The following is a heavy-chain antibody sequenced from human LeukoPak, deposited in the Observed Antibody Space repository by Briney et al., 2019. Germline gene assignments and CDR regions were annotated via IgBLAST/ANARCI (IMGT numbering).Heavy chain of an antibody. D-gene: IGHD1/OR15-1a*01. CDR3: AREVNIQADSDAFDI. J-gene: IGHJ3*02. CDR1: GGPFRSRNYL. Sequence: TSETLSLTCTVSGGPFRSRNYLWSWIRQTPGEGLEWIRYISYSGSAYYNPSLKSRVTISIDTSNSQFSLRLRSVTAADTAVYYCAREVNIQADSDAFDIWGPGTTVTVSS. V-gene: IGHV4-30-4*08. CDR2: ISYSGSA.